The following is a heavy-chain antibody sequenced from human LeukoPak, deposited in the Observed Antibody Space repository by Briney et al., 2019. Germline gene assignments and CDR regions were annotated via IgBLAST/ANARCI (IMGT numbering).Heavy chain of an antibody. D-gene: IGHD2-8*02. CDR2: THGGDDV. V-gene: IGHV2-5*02. Sequence: SGPTLVKPTQTLTLTCTFSGFSLNTSGASVAWIRQPPGKALEWLALTHGGDDVRYSPSLKSRLNIFNDTSKNQVVLTMTNMDPLDTATYYCAHRPGGGYWYALYIWGQGTLVTVSS. J-gene: IGHJ3*02. CDR3: AHRPGGGYWYALYI. CDR1: GFSLNTSGAS.